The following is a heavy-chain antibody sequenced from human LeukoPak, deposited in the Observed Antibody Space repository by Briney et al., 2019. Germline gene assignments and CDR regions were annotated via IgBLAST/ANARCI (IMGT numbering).Heavy chain of an antibody. CDR2: INPSGGST. CDR1: GYTFTSYY. J-gene: IGHJ4*02. Sequence: GASVKVSCKGSGYTFTSYYMHWVRQAPGQGLEWMGIINPSGGSTSYAQKFQGRVTMTRDMSTSTVYMELSSLRSEDTAVYYCARADVVVPAAIPYYFDYWGQGTLVTVSS. D-gene: IGHD2-2*01. CDR3: ARADVVVPAAIPYYFDY. V-gene: IGHV1-46*01.